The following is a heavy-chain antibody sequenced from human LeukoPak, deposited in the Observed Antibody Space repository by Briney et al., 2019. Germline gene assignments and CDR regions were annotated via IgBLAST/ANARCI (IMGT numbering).Heavy chain of an antibody. V-gene: IGHV3-23*01. D-gene: IGHD3-16*01. CDR3: ARRRFYRLGKKKEPNWFDS. Sequence: GGSLRLSCEASGFTFESFDMTWVRQAPGKGLEWVSLISGSGFHTFYAASVRGRFTVSRDNSKNTIYLQMNPLRAEDTAIYYCARRRFYRLGKKKEPNWFDSWGQGTLVTVSS. CDR1: GFTFESFD. CDR2: ISGSGFHT. J-gene: IGHJ5*01.